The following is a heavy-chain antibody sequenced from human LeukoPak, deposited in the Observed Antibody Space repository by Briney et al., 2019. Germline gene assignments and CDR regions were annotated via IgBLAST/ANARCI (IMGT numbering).Heavy chain of an antibody. CDR1: GFTFSRCD. CDR3: ARVVVGATIPHY. V-gene: IGHV1-8*02. CDR2: INPNSGAT. Sequence: GGSLRLSCAASGFTFSRCDMHWVRQAPGQGLEWMGWINPNSGATKSAQKFQGRVTMTRNTSISTAYMELSSLRSEDTAVYYCARVVVGATIPHYWGQGTLVTVSS. D-gene: IGHD1-26*01. J-gene: IGHJ4*02.